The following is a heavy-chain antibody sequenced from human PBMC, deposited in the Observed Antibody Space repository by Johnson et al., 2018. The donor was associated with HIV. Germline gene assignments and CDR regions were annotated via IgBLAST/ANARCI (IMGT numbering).Heavy chain of an antibody. D-gene: IGHD3-10*01. Sequence: VQLVESGGGVVQPGGSLRLSCAASGFTFSSYWMHWVRQAPGKGLVWVSRISSDGSSTYYADSVKGRFTISRDNAKNTMFVQMNTLRVEDTALYYCAKGYGSGSYYNGNAFDIWGQGTLVTVSS. J-gene: IGHJ3*02. CDR1: GFTFSSYW. CDR2: ISSDGSST. CDR3: AKGYGSGSYYNGNAFDI. V-gene: IGHV3-74*02.